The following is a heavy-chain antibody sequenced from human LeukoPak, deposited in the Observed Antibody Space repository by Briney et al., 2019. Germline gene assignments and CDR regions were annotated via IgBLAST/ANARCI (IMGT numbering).Heavy chain of an antibody. D-gene: IGHD6-13*01. J-gene: IGHJ4*02. CDR3: ASRPRDAAAHDY. Sequence: GGSLRLSCVASGSTVSGVYMSWVRQAPGKGLEWVSVIYSDDSTYYADSVKGRFTISRDYSKNTLNLQMNSLRAEDTAVYYCASRPRDAAAHDYWGQGTLVTVSS. V-gene: IGHV3-53*01. CDR1: GSTVSGVY. CDR2: IYSDDST.